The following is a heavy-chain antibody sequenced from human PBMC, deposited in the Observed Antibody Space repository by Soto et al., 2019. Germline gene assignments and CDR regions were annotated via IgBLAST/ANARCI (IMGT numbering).Heavy chain of an antibody. J-gene: IGHJ3*01. V-gene: IGHV3-21*02. CDR2: INPSSSHI. Sequence: EVQLVESGGGLVMPGGSLRLSCAASGFTFASYHMSWVRQAPGKGLDWVSSINPSSSHIYYSDSVRGRFTISRDDSKNSLHLDMNSLRTEDVAIYYCVRGYCGGCGCYLRRDAFDVWGQGTAVTVSS. D-gene: IGHD2-15*01. CDR3: VRGYCGGCGCYLRRDAFDV. CDR1: GFTFASYH.